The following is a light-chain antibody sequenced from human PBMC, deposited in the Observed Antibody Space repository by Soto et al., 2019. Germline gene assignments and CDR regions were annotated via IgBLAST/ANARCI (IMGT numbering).Light chain of an antibody. J-gene: IGKJ5*01. Sequence: EIVLTQSPGTLSLSPGEGASLSCRASQAISGNYLAWYQHKPGQAPRLLMYGAASRATGIPDRFSGSGSGTDFTLTISRLEPEDFAVYYCQQYGSSPPITFGQGTRLEI. CDR3: QQYGSSPPIT. CDR1: QAISGNY. V-gene: IGKV3-20*01. CDR2: GAA.